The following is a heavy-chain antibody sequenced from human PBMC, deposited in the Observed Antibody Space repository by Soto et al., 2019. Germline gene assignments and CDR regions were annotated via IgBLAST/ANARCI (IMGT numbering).Heavy chain of an antibody. V-gene: IGHV4-59*08. J-gene: IGHJ6*03. D-gene: IGHD5-12*01. CDR1: VGSISSYY. Sequence: SETLSLTCTVSVGSISSYYWSWIRQPPGKGLEWIGYIYYSGSTNYNPSLKSRVTISVDTSKNQFSLKLSSVTAADTAVYYCARKTRGYDRTYYYYYYMDVWGKGTAVTVSS. CDR3: ARKTRGYDRTYYYYYYMDV. CDR2: IYYSGST.